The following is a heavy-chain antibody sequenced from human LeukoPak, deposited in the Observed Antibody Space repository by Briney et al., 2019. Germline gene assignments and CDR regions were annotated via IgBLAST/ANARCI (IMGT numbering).Heavy chain of an antibody. Sequence: ASVKVSCKAAGYTFTSHGFIWLRQAPGQGLEWMGWITVNDGYTKYAQELQGRVTMTTDTSTSTAYMELRSLRSDDTAVYYCAKVHCISTNCNHIWTYFDYWGQGTLVTVSS. J-gene: IGHJ4*02. V-gene: IGHV1-18*01. CDR3: AKVHCISTNCNHIWTYFDY. CDR1: GYTFTSHG. D-gene: IGHD2-2*01. CDR2: ITVNDGYT.